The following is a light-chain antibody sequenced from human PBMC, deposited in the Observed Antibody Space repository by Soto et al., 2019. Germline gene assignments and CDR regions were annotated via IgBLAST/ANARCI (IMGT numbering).Light chain of an antibody. Sequence: DIQMPQYPSSLPVSVGARITITCEGSQDISNRLNWYHQKAGKDPNIMIYDDSNLAAGVPSGFSGIVYGTHFTFNITSLQPEEMGTYDCQNCFTVPYTVVQWTKVEI. CDR2: DDS. CDR1: QDISNR. CDR3: QNCFTVPYT. J-gene: IGKJ2*01. V-gene: IGKV1-33*01.